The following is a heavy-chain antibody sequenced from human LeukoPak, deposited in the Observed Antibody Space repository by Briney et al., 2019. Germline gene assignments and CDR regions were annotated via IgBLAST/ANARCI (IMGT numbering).Heavy chain of an antibody. J-gene: IGHJ4*02. V-gene: IGHV3-48*03. CDR2: ISSSSSTI. Sequence: GGSLRLSCAASGFTFSSYGMNWVRQAPGKGLEWVSYISSSSSTIYYTASVKGRFTISRDNAKNSLYLQMNSLRAEDTAIYYCARDRRLNYWGQGTLVIVSS. CDR1: GFTFSSYG. CDR3: ARDRRLNY.